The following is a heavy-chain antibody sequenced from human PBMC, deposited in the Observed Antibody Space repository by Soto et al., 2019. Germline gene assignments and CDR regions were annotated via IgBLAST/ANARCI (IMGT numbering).Heavy chain of an antibody. CDR1: GFTFDDYA. Sequence: EVQLVESGGGLVQPGRSLRLSCAASGFTFDDYAMHWVRQAPGKGLEWVSGISWNSGSIGYADSVKGRFTISRDNANNSLYLQMNSLRAEDTALYYCAKGMVRGVIITGHYYGMDVWGQGTTVTVSS. D-gene: IGHD3-10*01. CDR2: ISWNSGSI. V-gene: IGHV3-9*01. CDR3: AKGMVRGVIITGHYYGMDV. J-gene: IGHJ6*02.